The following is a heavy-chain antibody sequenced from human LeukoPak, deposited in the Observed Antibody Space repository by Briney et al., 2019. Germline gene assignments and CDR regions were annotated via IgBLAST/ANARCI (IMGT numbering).Heavy chain of an antibody. V-gene: IGHV3-21*01. J-gene: IGHJ4*02. CDR1: GFTFSSYS. CDR2: ISSSSSYI. D-gene: IGHD3-22*01. Sequence: GGSLRLSCAASGFTFSSYSMNWVRQAPGKGLEWVSSISSSSSYIYYADSVKGRFTISRDNAKNSLYLQMNSLRAEDTAVYYCARDGRMGYYYDSSGYYGSDYWGQGTLVTVSS. CDR3: ARDGRMGYYYDSSGYYGSDY.